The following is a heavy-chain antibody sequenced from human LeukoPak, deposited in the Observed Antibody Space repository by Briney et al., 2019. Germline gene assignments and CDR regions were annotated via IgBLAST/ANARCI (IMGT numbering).Heavy chain of an antibody. CDR1: GFTFSSYS. CDR2: ISSSSSYI. V-gene: IGHV3-21*01. D-gene: IGHD6-13*01. CDR3: ARAKYSSSWYRSYYYYYYMDV. J-gene: IGHJ6*03. Sequence: PGGSLRLSCAASGFTFSSYSMNWVRQAPGKGLEWVSSISSSSSYIFYADSVKGRFTISRDNAKNSLYLQMNSLRAEDTAVYYCARAKYSSSWYRSYYYYYYMDVWGKGTTVTISS.